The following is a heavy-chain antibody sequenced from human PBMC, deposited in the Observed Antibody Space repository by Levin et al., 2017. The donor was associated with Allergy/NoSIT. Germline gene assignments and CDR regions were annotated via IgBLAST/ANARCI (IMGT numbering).Heavy chain of an antibody. CDR1: GGSISSYY. Sequence: SQTLSLTCTVSGGSISSYYWSWIRQPPGKGLEWIGCIYYSGSTNYNPSLKSRVTISVDTSKNQFSLKLSSVTAADTAVYYCARGYSTLDWYFDLWGRGTLVTVSS. V-gene: IGHV4-59*01. CDR2: IYYSGST. D-gene: IGHD6-13*01. CDR3: ARGYSTLDWYFDL. J-gene: IGHJ2*01.